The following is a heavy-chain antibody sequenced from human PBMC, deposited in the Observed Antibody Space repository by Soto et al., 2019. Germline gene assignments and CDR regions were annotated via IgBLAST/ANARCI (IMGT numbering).Heavy chain of an antibody. D-gene: IGHD3-10*01. CDR1: GGSISSGGYY. CDR3: ARTQWFGELYWFDP. CDR2: IYYSGST. V-gene: IGHV4-31*03. Sequence: PSETLSLTCTVSGGSISSGGYYWSWIRQHPGKGLEWIGYIYYSGSTYYNPSLKSRVTISVDTSKNQFSLKLSSVTAADTAVYYCARTQWFGELYWFDPWGQGTLVTVSS. J-gene: IGHJ5*02.